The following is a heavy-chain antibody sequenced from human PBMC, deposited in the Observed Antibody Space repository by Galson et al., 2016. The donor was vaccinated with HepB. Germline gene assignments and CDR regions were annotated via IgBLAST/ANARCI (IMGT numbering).Heavy chain of an antibody. CDR3: AREQPSGAYRTADY. Sequence: SLRLSCATSGFSFGTCGFHWVRQAPGKGLEWVGVSSYDGISQYYSDSVKGCFTISRDRSKNTLYLQMTRLRVEDTAVYFCAREQPSGAYRTADYWGQGTLVTVSS. CDR1: GFSFGTCG. CDR2: SSYDGISQ. D-gene: IGHD1-26*01. J-gene: IGHJ4*02. V-gene: IGHV3-30*03.